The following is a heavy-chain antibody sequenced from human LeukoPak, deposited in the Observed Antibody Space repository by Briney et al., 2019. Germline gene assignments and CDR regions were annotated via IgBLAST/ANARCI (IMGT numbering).Heavy chain of an antibody. V-gene: IGHV1-8*01. D-gene: IGHD2-21*02. CDR3: VRGDNVVSTAMLLLRY. CDR2: MNPNSGNP. CDR1: GYTFSSHD. J-gene: IGHJ1*01. Sequence: GASVKVSCKASGYTFSSHDINWVRQVPGHGLEWLGWMNPNSGNPGYAQKFQGRVAMTRDSSIGTAYLELSSLSSDDTAVYYCVRGDNVVSTAMLLLRYWGQGTLVAVSS.